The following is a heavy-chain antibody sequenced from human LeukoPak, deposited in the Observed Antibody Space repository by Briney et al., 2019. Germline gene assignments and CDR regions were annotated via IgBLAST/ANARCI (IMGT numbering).Heavy chain of an antibody. CDR2: IIPILGIA. CDR1: GGAFSSYA. Sequence: SVKVSCKASGGAFSSYAISWVRQAAGQGLEWMGRIIPILGIANYAQKFQGRVTITADKSTSTAYMELSSLRSEDTAVYYCASCLYYYGSGYFDYWGQGTLVTVPS. V-gene: IGHV1-69*04. J-gene: IGHJ4*02. CDR3: ASCLYYYGSGYFDY. D-gene: IGHD3-10*01.